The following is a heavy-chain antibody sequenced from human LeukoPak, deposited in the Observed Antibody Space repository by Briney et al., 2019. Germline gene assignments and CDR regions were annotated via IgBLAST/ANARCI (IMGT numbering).Heavy chain of an antibody. J-gene: IGHJ4*02. CDR3: ARDRLGGYDILTGYPDY. CDR2: ISSSGSTI. D-gene: IGHD3-9*01. Sequence: PGGSLRLSCAASGFTFSDYYMSWIRQAPGKGLEWVSYISSSGSTIYYADSVKGRFTISRDNAKNSLYLQMNSLRAEDTDVYYSARDRLGGYDILTGYPDYWGQGTLVTVSS. CDR1: GFTFSDYY. V-gene: IGHV3-11*01.